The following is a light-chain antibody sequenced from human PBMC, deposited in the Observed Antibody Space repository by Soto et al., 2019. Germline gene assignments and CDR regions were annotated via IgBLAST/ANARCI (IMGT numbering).Light chain of an antibody. Sequence: DIQMTQSPSSLSASVGDRVSITCRASQSISSYLNWYQQKPGKAPKLLIYAASSLQSGVPSSFSDSGSGTDFTLTISSLQPEDFATYYCQQSYSIPLTFGGGTKVEI. CDR3: QQSYSIPLT. CDR1: QSISSY. V-gene: IGKV1-39*01. J-gene: IGKJ4*01. CDR2: AAS.